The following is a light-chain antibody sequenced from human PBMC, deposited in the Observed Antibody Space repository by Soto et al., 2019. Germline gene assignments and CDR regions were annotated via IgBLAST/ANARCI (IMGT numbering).Light chain of an antibody. CDR2: TAS. V-gene: IGKV1-6*01. Sequence: AIQMTQSPSSLSASVGDRVIITCRASQAIRNDLGWYQQKPGKAPKLLIYTASTLQSGVPSRFSGSGSGVDFTLTIRSLQTEDSATYYCLHDYSYPRTFGQGTKVDIK. CDR1: QAIRND. CDR3: LHDYSYPRT. J-gene: IGKJ1*01.